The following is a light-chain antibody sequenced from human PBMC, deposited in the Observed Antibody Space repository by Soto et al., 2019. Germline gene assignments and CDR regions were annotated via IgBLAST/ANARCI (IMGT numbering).Light chain of an antibody. J-gene: IGKJ4*01. CDR2: GAS. CDR3: QQYDQWPVT. CDR1: QSVTRN. Sequence: EIVMTQSPATLSVSPGERVTFSCRASQSVTRNLAWYQHKPGQAPRLLISGASNGAAGIPARFSGSGSGTEFTLTINSLQSEDYAIYYCQQYDQWPVTFGGGTKVEIK. V-gene: IGKV3-15*01.